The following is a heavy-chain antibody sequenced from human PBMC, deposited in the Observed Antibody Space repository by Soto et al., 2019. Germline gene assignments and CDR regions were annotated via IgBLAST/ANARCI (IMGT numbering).Heavy chain of an antibody. D-gene: IGHD6-13*01. J-gene: IGHJ4*02. V-gene: IGHV4-59*01. Sequence: NPSETLSLTCTVSGGSISSYYWSWIRQPPGKGLEWIGYIYYSGSTNYNPSLKSRVTISVDTSKNQFSLKLSSVTAADTAVYYCAAIAAAGTFDYWGQGTLVTVSS. CDR1: GGSISSYY. CDR2: IYYSGST. CDR3: AAIAAAGTFDY.